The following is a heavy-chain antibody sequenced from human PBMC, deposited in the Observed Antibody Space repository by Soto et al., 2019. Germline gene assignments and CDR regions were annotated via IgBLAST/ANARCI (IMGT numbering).Heavy chain of an antibody. D-gene: IGHD2-2*01. J-gene: IGHJ6*03. CDR3: GGGYCSSTSCYVVYYYYYMDV. Sequence: QLQLQESGPGLVKPSETLSLTCTVSGGSISSSSYYWGWIRQPPGKGLEWIGSIYYSGSTYYNPSLKRRVTISVDTSKNQFSLKLSSVTAADTAVYYCGGGYCSSTSCYVVYYYYYMDVWGKGTTVTVSS. CDR1: GGSISSSSYY. V-gene: IGHV4-39*01. CDR2: IYYSGST.